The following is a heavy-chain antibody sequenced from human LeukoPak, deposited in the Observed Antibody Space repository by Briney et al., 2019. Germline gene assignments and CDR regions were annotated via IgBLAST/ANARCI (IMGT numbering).Heavy chain of an antibody. V-gene: IGHV1-2*06. CDR3: ARGATPYYYYMDV. CDR2: INPNSGGT. J-gene: IGHJ6*03. D-gene: IGHD1-26*01. CDR1: GYTFTGYY. Sequence: ASVKVSCKASGYTFTGYYMHWVRQAPGQGLEWMGRINPNSGGTNYAQKFQGRVTMTKDTSISTAYMELSRLRSDGTAVYYCARGATPYYYYMDVWGKGTTVTASS.